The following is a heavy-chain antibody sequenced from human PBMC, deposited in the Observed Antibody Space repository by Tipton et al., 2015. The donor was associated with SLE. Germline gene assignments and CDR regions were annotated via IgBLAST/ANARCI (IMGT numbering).Heavy chain of an antibody. V-gene: IGHV4-4*08. D-gene: IGHD2-15*01. CDR2: IYTSGST. J-gene: IGHJ4*02. Sequence: TLSLTCTVSGGSISSYYWSWIRQPPGKGLEWIGYIYTSGSTYYNPSLKSRVTISVDTSKNQFSLKLSSVTAADTAVYYCARLVAANFDYWGQGTLVTVSS. CDR1: GGSISSYY. CDR3: ARLVAANFDY.